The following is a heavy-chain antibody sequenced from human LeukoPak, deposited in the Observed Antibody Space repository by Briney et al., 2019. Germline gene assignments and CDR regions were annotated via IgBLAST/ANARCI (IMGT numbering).Heavy chain of an antibody. CDR2: IIPVFETT. D-gene: IGHD3-22*01. CDR3: TKSVHAYSDSSGYYQPNNYYYMDV. CDR1: GGTFSSYT. Sequence: ASVKVSCKASGGTFSSYTISWVRQAPGQGLEWVGGIIPVFETTHHAQKFQGRVTITADKATNTLSMELRSLRSEDTAVYYCTKSVHAYSDSSGYYQPNNYYYMDVWGKGTTVTASS. J-gene: IGHJ6*03. V-gene: IGHV1-69*06.